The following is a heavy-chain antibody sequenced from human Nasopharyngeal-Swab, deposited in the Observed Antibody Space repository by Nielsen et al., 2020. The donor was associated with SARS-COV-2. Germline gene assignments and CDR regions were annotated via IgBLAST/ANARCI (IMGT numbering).Heavy chain of an antibody. D-gene: IGHD6-13*01. CDR1: GYTFTGYY. CDR2: INPNSGGT. V-gene: IGHV1-2*06. CDR3: ARAPYSSSWYVVGVWFDP. J-gene: IGHJ5*02. Sequence: ASVKVSCKASGYTFTGYYMHWVRQAPGQGLEWMGRINPNSGGTNYAQKFQGGVTMTRDTSISTAYMELSRLRSDDTAVYYCARAPYSSSWYVVGVWFDPWGQGTLVTVSS.